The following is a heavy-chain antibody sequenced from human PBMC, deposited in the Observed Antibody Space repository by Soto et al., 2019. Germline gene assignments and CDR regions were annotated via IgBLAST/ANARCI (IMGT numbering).Heavy chain of an antibody. CDR1: GYTFTSYA. CDR2: INAGNGNT. J-gene: IGHJ5*02. V-gene: IGHV1-3*01. CDR3: ARDSVGHYDILTGYLLDL. Sequence: ASVKVSCKASGYTFTSYAMHWVRQAPGQRLEWMGWINAGNGNTKYSQKFQGRVTITRDTSASTAYMELSSLRSEDTAVYYCARDSVGHYDILTGYLLDLWGQRTLDTGSS. D-gene: IGHD3-9*01.